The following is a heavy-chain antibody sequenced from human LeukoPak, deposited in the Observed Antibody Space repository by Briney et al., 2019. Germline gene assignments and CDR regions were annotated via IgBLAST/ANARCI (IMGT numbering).Heavy chain of an antibody. CDR1: GGSISSYY. CDR3: ARSVRRLYGSGRSNWFDP. J-gene: IGHJ5*02. D-gene: IGHD3-10*01. Sequence: SETLSLTCTVSGGSISSYYWSWIRQPPGKGLEWIGNIYYSGSTNYNPSLKSRVTISVDTSKNQFSLKLSSVTAADTAVYYCARSVRRLYGSGRSNWFDPWGQGTLVTVSS. V-gene: IGHV4-59*12. CDR2: IYYSGST.